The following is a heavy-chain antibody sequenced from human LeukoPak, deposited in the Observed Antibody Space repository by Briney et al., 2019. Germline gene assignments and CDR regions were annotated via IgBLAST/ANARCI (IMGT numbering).Heavy chain of an antibody. D-gene: IGHD3-22*01. Sequence: ASVKVSCKASGYTFIGYYMHWLRQAPGQGLEWMGWINPNSGGTNYAQKFQGRVTMTRDTSISTAYMELSRLRSDDTAVYYCARDDYDSSGYYLAFQHWGQGTLVTVSS. J-gene: IGHJ1*01. CDR1: GYTFIGYY. CDR2: INPNSGGT. CDR3: ARDDYDSSGYYLAFQH. V-gene: IGHV1-2*02.